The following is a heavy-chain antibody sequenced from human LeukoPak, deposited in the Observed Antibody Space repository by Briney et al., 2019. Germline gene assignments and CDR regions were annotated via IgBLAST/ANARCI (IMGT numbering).Heavy chain of an antibody. CDR3: ARDLKGYCSSTSCRQPDY. D-gene: IGHD2-2*01. Sequence: GGSLRLSCAASGFTFSSHAMHWVRQAPGKGLEWVAVISYDGSNKYYADSVKGRFTISRDNSKNTLYLQMNSLRAEDTAVYYCARDLKGYCSSTSCRQPDYWGQGTLVTVSS. CDR2: ISYDGSNK. CDR1: GFTFSSHA. J-gene: IGHJ4*02. V-gene: IGHV3-30-3*01.